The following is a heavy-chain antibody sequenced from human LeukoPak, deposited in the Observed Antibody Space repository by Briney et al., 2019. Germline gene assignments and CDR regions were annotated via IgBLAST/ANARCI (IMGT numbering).Heavy chain of an antibody. Sequence: SETLSLTCSVSGGSISSYYWSWIRQPPGRGLEWIGYIYYSGRTSYNPSLKNRVTISVDTSKNQFSLRLSSVTAADTAVYYCARDLSIIAVAATTDYWGQGTLVTVSS. CDR2: IYYSGRT. J-gene: IGHJ4*02. CDR3: ARDLSIIAVAATTDY. V-gene: IGHV4-59*01. D-gene: IGHD6-19*01. CDR1: GGSISSYY.